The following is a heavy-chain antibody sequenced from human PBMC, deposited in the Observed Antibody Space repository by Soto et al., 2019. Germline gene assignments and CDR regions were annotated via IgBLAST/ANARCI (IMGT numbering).Heavy chain of an antibody. CDR1: GGTFSSYA. Sequence: ASVKVSCKASGGTFSSYAISWVRQAPGQGLEWMGGIIPIFGTANYAQKFQGRVTITADESTSTAYMEPSSLRSEDTAVYYCARERDSYYHGMDVWGQGTTVTVSS. V-gene: IGHV1-69*13. CDR2: IIPIFGTA. CDR3: ARERDSYYHGMDV. J-gene: IGHJ6*02.